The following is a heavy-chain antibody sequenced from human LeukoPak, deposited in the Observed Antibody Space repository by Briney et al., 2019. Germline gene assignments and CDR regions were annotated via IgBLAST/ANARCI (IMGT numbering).Heavy chain of an antibody. Sequence: ASVKVSCKTSGYTFQTYGFSWVRQAPGQGLEWMGWINPNSGGTNYAQKFQGWVTMTRDTSISTAYMELSRLRSDDTAVYYCARDGGSGSYYYYGMDVWGQGTTVTVSS. CDR2: INPNSGGT. CDR1: GYTFQTYG. V-gene: IGHV1-2*04. J-gene: IGHJ6*02. CDR3: ARDGGSGSYYYYGMDV. D-gene: IGHD3-10*01.